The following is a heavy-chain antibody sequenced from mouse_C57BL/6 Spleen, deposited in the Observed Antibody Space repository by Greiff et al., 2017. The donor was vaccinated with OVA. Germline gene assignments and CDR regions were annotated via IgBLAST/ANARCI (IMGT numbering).Heavy chain of an antibody. CDR1: GYSFTSYY. J-gene: IGHJ2*01. Sequence: VQLKQSGPELVKPGASVKISCKASGYSFTSYYIHWVKQRPGQGLEWIGWIYPGSGNTTYNEKFKGKATLTADTASSTAYMQLSSLTSEDSAVYYWARSSPFDYWGQGTTLTVSS. CDR2: IYPGSGNT. D-gene: IGHD1-1*01. CDR3: ARSSPFDY. V-gene: IGHV1-66*01.